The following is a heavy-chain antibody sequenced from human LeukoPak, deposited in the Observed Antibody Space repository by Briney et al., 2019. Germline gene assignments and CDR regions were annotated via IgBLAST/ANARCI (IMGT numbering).Heavy chain of an antibody. J-gene: IGHJ4*02. V-gene: IGHV3-23*01. Sequence: GGSLRLSCVVSGITLSNYGMIWVRQAPGKGLEWVAGISDSGRSTYYANSVKGRFTISRDNPKNTLYLQMNSLRAEDTAVYFCAKRGVVIRVVLVGFHKEAYYFDSWGQGALVTVSS. CDR2: ISDSGRST. CDR3: AKRGVVIRVVLVGFHKEAYYFDS. CDR1: GITLSNYG. D-gene: IGHD1-26*01.